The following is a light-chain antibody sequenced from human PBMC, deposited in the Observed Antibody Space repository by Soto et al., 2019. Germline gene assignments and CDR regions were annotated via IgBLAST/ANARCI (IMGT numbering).Light chain of an antibody. CDR1: QAISNS. CDR3: LQHSSYPLT. Sequence: DLQMTQSPSAMSASVGDRVTITCRASQAISNSLAWFQQKSGKVPKRLIYAASSLQSGVPSRFNGSGSGTEFTLTISSLQPEDFATYFCLQHSSYPLTFGGGTKVEIK. V-gene: IGKV1-17*03. J-gene: IGKJ4*01. CDR2: AAS.